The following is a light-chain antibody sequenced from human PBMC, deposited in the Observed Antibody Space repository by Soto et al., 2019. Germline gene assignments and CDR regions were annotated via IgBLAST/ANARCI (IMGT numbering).Light chain of an antibody. Sequence: QSVLTQPPSVSGAPGQRVTIPCTGSSSNLGAGHDVHWYQQLPGTAPHLLIYGNNNRPSGVPDRFSVSKSGTSASLAITGLQADDEADYYCQSYDSSLSASVFGAGTKLTVL. V-gene: IGLV1-40*01. CDR3: QSYDSSLSASV. CDR2: GNN. J-gene: IGLJ3*02. CDR1: SSNLGAGHD.